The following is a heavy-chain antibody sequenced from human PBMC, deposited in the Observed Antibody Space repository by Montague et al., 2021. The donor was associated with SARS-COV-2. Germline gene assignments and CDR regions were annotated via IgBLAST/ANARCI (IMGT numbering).Heavy chain of an antibody. CDR1: GGSISSSSYY. D-gene: IGHD3-22*01. Sequence: SETLSLTCTVSGGSISSSSYYWGWIRQPPGKGLEWIGSIYYSGSTYYNPSLKSRVTISVDTSKNQFSLKLSSVTAADTAVYYCARGVTMIVVVMRYNWFDPWGQGTLVTVS. CDR3: ARGVTMIVVVMRYNWFDP. CDR2: IYYSGST. V-gene: IGHV4-39*01. J-gene: IGHJ5*02.